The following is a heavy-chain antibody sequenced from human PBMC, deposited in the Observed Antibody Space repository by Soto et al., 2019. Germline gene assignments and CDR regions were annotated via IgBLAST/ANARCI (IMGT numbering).Heavy chain of an antibody. CDR1: GFTFSSYG. Sequence: PGGSLRLSCAAAGFTFSSYGMHWVRQAPGKGLEWVAVIWYDGSNKYYADSVKGRFTISRDNSKNTLYLQMNSLRAEDTAVYYCARKKGYCSGGSCQTFYYYYYMDVWGKGTTVTVSS. CDR2: IWYDGSNK. CDR3: ARKKGYCSGGSCQTFYYYYYMDV. D-gene: IGHD2-15*01. V-gene: IGHV3-33*01. J-gene: IGHJ6*03.